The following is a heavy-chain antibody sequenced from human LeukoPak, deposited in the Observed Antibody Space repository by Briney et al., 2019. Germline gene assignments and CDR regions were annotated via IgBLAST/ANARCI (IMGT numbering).Heavy chain of an antibody. CDR3: ARYKDGYSGYWFDP. CDR2: IYYSGST. J-gene: IGHJ5*02. Sequence: SETLSLTCTVSGGSISSSSYYWDWIRQPPGKGLEWIGSIYYSGSTYYNPSLKSRVTISVDRSKNQFSLKLSSVTAADTAVYYCARYKDGYSGYWFDPWGQGTLVTVSS. D-gene: IGHD5-12*01. CDR1: GGSISSSSYY. V-gene: IGHV4-39*07.